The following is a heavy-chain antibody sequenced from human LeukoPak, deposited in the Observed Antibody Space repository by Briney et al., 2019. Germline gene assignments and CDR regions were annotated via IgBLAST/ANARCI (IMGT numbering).Heavy chain of an antibody. J-gene: IGHJ4*02. CDR3: ARSSLGYCSGGSCYKHYDY. Sequence: SGPALAKPTQTLTLTCTFSGFSLSTSGMRVSWIRQPPGKALEWLARIDWDDDKFYSTSRKTRLTISKDTSKNQVVLTMTNMDPVDTATYYCARSSLGYCSGGSCYKHYDYWGQGTLVTVSS. V-gene: IGHV2-70*04. D-gene: IGHD2-15*01. CDR2: IDWDDDK. CDR1: GFSLSTSGMR.